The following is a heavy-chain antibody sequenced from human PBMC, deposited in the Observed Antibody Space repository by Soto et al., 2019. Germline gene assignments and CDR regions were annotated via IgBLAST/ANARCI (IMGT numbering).Heavy chain of an antibody. V-gene: IGHV1-18*01. CDR3: AKNGQLPYYDYGMDV. CDR1: GYTFTRYG. J-gene: IGHJ6*02. D-gene: IGHD1-26*01. CDR2: ISGYNGDT. Sequence: QVQLVQSGGEVKKPGASVKVSCKTSGYTFTRYGISWVRQAPGQGLEWMGWISGYNGDTNYAQKFQDRVTMTIDTPTTTVYMELRSLTSDDTAFYYCAKNGQLPYYDYGMDVWGQGTTVTVSS.